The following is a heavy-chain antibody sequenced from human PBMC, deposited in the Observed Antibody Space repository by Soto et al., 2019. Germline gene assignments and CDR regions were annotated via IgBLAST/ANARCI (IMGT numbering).Heavy chain of an antibody. J-gene: IGHJ5*02. D-gene: IGHD1-1*01. CDR2: INHSGST. CDR3: ARGPSPLKLEPPARWFDP. V-gene: IGHV4-34*01. Sequence: SETLSLTCAVYGGSFSGYYWSWIRQPPGKGLEWIGEINHSGSTNYNPSLKSRVTISVDTSKNQFSLKLSSVTAADTAVYYCARGPSPLKLEPPARWFDPWGQGTLVTVSS. CDR1: GGSFSGYY.